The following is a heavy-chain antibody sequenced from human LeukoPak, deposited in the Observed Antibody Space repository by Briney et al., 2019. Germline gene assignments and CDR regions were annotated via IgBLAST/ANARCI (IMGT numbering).Heavy chain of an antibody. CDR3: ARAGWSSSSGAFDI. V-gene: IGHV1-46*01. D-gene: IGHD6-6*01. CDR1: GYTFTNYG. Sequence: ASVKVSCKTSGYTFTNYGIIWVRQAPGQGLEWMGIINPSGGSTSYAQKFQGRVTMTRDMSTSTVYMELSSLRSEDTAVYYCARAGWSSSSGAFDIWGQGTMVTVSS. CDR2: INPSGGST. J-gene: IGHJ3*02.